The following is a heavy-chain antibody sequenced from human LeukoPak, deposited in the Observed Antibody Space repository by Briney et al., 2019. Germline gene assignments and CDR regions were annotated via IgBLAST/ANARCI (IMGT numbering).Heavy chain of an antibody. CDR2: IKQDGSEK. CDR3: AKGLIAAAGTNWFDP. J-gene: IGHJ5*02. CDR1: GFTFSSYW. Sequence: PGGSLRLSCAASGFTFSSYWMSWVRQAPGKGLEWVANIKQDGSEKYYVDSVKGRFTISRDNAKNSLYLQMNSLRAEDTAVYYCAKGLIAAAGTNWFDPWGQGTLVTVSS. V-gene: IGHV3-7*03. D-gene: IGHD6-13*01.